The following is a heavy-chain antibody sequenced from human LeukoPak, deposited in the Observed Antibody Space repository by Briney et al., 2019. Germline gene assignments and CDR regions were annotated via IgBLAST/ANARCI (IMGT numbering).Heavy chain of an antibody. CDR2: ISGSGGST. CDR1: GFTFSSYA. CDR3: ARPLMYYYDSSGYYTRDY. D-gene: IGHD3-22*01. V-gene: IGHV3-23*01. J-gene: IGHJ4*02. Sequence: PGGSLRLSCAASGFTFSSYAMSWVRQAPGKGLEWVSAISGSGGSTYYADSVKGRFTTSRDNSKNTLYLQMNSLRAEDTAVYYCARPLMYYYDSSGYYTRDYWGQGTLVTVSS.